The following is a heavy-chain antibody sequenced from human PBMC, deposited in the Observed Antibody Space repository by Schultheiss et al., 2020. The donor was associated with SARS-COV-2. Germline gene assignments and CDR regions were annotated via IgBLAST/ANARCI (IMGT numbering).Heavy chain of an antibody. D-gene: IGHD6-19*01. CDR3: ARGYSAWYDFDY. Sequence: ASVKVSCKASGGTFSSYAISWVRQAPGQGLEWMGWINAGNGNTKYSQKFQGRVTITRDTSASTAYMELRSLRSDDTAVYYCARGYSAWYDFDYWGQGTLVTVSS. CDR2: INAGNGNT. CDR1: GGTFSSYA. J-gene: IGHJ4*02. V-gene: IGHV1-3*01.